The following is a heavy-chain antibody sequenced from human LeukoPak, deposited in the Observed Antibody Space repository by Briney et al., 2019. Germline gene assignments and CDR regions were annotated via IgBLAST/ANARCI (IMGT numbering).Heavy chain of an antibody. V-gene: IGHV4-59*12. D-gene: IGHD6-13*01. J-gene: IGHJ4*02. CDR1: GGSISSYY. CDR2: IYDSGST. CDR3: ARESSSWYRGVEY. Sequence: SETLSLTCTVSGGSISSYYWSWIRQPPGKGLEWIGFIYDSGSTNYNPSLKSRVTISVDMSKNQFSLKLSSVTAADTAVYYCARESSSWYRGVEYWGQGTLVTVSS.